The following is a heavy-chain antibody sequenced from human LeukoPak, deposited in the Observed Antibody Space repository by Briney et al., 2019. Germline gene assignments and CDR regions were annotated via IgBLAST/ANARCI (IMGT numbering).Heavy chain of an antibody. V-gene: IGHV1-2*02. CDR1: GYTFTGYY. J-gene: IGHJ3*01. Sequence: ASVKVSCKASGYTFTGYYMHWVRQAPGQGLEWMGWINPNSGGTNYAQKFQGRVTMTRDTSISTAYMELSRLRADDTAVYYCARGGVGAGTGAFDLWGQGTMVTVSS. CDR3: ARGGVGAGTGAFDL. CDR2: INPNSGGT. D-gene: IGHD6-19*01.